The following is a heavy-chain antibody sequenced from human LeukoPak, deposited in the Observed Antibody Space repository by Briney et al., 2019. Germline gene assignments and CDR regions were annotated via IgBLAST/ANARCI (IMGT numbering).Heavy chain of an antibody. V-gene: IGHV1-18*01. J-gene: IGHJ4*02. Sequence: GASVKVSCKASGYTFTSYGISWVRRAPGQGLEWMGWISAYYGNTNYAQKLQGRVTMTTDTSTSTAYMELRSLRSDDTAVYYCARDLRMYSSSSSGFVYWGQGTLVTVSS. CDR1: GYTFTSYG. CDR2: ISAYYGNT. CDR3: ARDLRMYSSSSSGFVY. D-gene: IGHD6-6*01.